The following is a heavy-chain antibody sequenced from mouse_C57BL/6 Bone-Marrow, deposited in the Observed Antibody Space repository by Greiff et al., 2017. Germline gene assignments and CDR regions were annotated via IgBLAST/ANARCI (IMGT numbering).Heavy chain of an antibody. Sequence: VQLQQPGAELVKPGASVKVSCKASGYTFTSYWMHWVKQRPGQGLEWIGRIHPSDSDTNYNQKFKGKATLTVDKSSSTAYMQLSSLTSEDSAVSYCAIRLEFITTGVSKVYLDYRGQGTTLTDSS. V-gene: IGHV1-74*01. CDR1: GYTFTSYW. J-gene: IGHJ2*01. CDR3: AIRLEFITTGVSKVYLDY. CDR2: IHPSDSDT. D-gene: IGHD1-1*01.